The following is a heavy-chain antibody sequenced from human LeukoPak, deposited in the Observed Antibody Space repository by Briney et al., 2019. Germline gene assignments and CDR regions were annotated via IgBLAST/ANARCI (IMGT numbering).Heavy chain of an antibody. V-gene: IGHV4-39*07. CDR1: GGSISSSSYY. CDR3: ARDRGQTAFDS. CDR2: IYYSGST. J-gene: IGHJ3*02. Sequence: SETLSLTCTVSGGSISSSSYYWGWIRQPPGKGLEWIGSIYYSGSTYYNPSLKSRVTISVDTSKNQFSLKLSSVTAADTAVYYCARDRGQTAFDSWGQGTMVTVSS.